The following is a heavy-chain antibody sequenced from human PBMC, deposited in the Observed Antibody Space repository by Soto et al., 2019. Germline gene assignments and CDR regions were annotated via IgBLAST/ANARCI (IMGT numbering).Heavy chain of an antibody. J-gene: IGHJ4*02. Sequence: QLQLQESGPGLVKPSETLSLICSVSGGSIGSSTYYWAWIRQPPGKGLEWIGSMYHTGSTHYNPSLKSRVTVTVDTSNNQFSLKMNSVTAADTALYYCGRKIVAVLSKPPDYWCQGILVTVSS. D-gene: IGHD3-16*01. V-gene: IGHV4-39*01. CDR3: GRKIVAVLSKPPDY. CDR1: GGSIGSSTYY. CDR2: MYHTGST.